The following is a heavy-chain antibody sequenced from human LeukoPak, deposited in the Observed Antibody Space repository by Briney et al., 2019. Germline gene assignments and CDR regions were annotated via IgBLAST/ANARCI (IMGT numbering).Heavy chain of an antibody. CDR2: ISTSSSYI. J-gene: IGHJ4*02. V-gene: IGHV3-21*01. CDR3: AREQLKYYYDSSGYSDY. CDR1: GFTFSSYS. Sequence: GGSLRLSCAASGFTFSSYSMNWVRQAPGKWLEWVSSISTSSSYIYYADSVKGRFTISRDNAKNSLYLQMNSLRAEDTAVYYCAREQLKYYYDSSGYSDYWGQGTLVTVSS. D-gene: IGHD3-22*01.